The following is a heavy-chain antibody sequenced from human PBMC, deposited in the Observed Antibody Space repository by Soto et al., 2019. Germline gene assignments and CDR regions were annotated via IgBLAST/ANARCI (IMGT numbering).Heavy chain of an antibody. CDR3: ATLLRGGGSC. CDR2: IYHSGST. V-gene: IGHV4-30-2*01. CDR1: GGSISSGGYS. J-gene: IGHJ4*02. D-gene: IGHD2-15*01. Sequence: QLQLQESGSGLVKPSQTLSLTCAVSGGSISSGGYSWSWIRQPPGKGLEWLGYIYHSGSTYYNPSHKGRVTLSVDRSKNQFSLKLSSVTAADTAVYYCATLLRGGGSCWGQGTLVTVSS.